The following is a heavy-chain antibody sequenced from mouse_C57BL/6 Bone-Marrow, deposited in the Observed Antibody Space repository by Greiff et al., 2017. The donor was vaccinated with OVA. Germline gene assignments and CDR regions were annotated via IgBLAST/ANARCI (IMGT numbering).Heavy chain of an antibody. CDR3: TTLYYYGSGHAMDY. Sequence: EVQLQQSGAELVRPGASVKLSCTASGFNIKDDYMHWVKQRPEQGLEWIGWIDPENVDTEYASKFQGKATITADTSSNPAYLQLSSLTSEDTAVYYCTTLYYYGSGHAMDYWGQGTSVTVSS. CDR2: IDPENVDT. CDR1: GFNIKDDY. D-gene: IGHD1-1*01. J-gene: IGHJ4*01. V-gene: IGHV14-4*01.